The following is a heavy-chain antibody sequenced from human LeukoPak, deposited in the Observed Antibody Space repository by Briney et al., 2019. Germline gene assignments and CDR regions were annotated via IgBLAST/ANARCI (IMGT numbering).Heavy chain of an antibody. CDR1: GGSISSTTYY. CDR2: IYTSGST. D-gene: IGHD3-10*01. CDR3: ARDRFPTAPGFGYYYMDV. V-gene: IGHV4-61*02. J-gene: IGHJ6*03. Sequence: SETLSLTCTVSGGSISSTTYYWGWIRQPPGKGLEWIGRIYTSGSTNYNPSLKSRVTISVDTAKNQFSLKLSSVTAADTAVYYCARDRFPTAPGFGYYYMDVWGKGTTVTVSS.